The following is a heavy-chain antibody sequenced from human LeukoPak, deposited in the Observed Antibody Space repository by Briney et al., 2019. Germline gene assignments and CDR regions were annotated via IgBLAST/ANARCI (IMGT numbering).Heavy chain of an antibody. V-gene: IGHV3-21*01. CDR3: ARVSGSYPAQLY. D-gene: IGHD1-26*01. Sequence: GGSLRLSCAASGFTFSSYSMNWVRQAPGKGLEWVSTISSSSSYIYYADSVKGRFTISRDNAKNSLYLQMNSLRAEDTAVYYWARVSGSYPAQLYCGQRTLVTVSS. J-gene: IGHJ4*02. CDR1: GFTFSSYS. CDR2: ISSSSSYI.